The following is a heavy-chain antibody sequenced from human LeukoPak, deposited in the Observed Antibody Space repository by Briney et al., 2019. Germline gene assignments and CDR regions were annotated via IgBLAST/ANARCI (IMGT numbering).Heavy chain of an antibody. J-gene: IGHJ6*02. CDR3: ARDQGRDCSSTSCYAGLYGMDV. CDR1: GGSISSGDYY. V-gene: IGHV4-30-4*01. CDR2: IYYSGST. D-gene: IGHD2-2*01. Sequence: SQTLSLTCTVSGGSISSGDYYWSWIRQPPGKGLEWIGYIYYSGSTYYNPSLKSRVTISVDTSKNQSSLKLSSVTAADTAVYYCARDQGRDCSSTSCYAGLYGMDVWGQGTTVTVSS.